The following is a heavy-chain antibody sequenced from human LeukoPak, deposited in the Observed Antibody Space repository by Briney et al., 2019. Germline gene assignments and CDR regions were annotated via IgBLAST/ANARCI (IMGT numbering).Heavy chain of an antibody. CDR3: ARRDVLEI. V-gene: IGHV3-74*01. Sequence: GGSLRLSCAASGFALSSYWMHWVRQVPGKGLVWVSRINSDGSTTGYADSVKGRFTISRDNAKNTPYLQMNSLRAEDTAVYYCARRDVLEIWGQGTLVTVSS. CDR1: GFALSSYW. CDR2: INSDGSTT. J-gene: IGHJ3*02.